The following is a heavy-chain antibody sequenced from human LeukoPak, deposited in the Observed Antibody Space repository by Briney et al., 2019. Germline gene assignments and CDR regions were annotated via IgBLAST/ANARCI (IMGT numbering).Heavy chain of an antibody. CDR1: GYTFTGYY. V-gene: IGHV1-2*04. D-gene: IGHD3-22*01. CDR3: ARGYYDSSGSFDY. J-gene: IGHJ4*02. Sequence: ASVKVSCKASGYTFTGYYMHWVRQAPGQGLEWMGWINPNSGGTNYAQKFQGWVTMTRDMSISTAYMELSRLRSDDTAVYYCARGYYDSSGSFDYWGQGTLVTVSS. CDR2: INPNSGGT.